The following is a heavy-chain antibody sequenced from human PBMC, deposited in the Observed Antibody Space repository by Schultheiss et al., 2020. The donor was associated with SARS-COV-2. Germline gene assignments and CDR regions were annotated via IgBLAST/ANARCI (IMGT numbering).Heavy chain of an antibody. CDR2: IYYSGST. CDR3: ASKYYDFWSGYSNWFDP. D-gene: IGHD3-3*01. J-gene: IGHJ5*02. CDR1: GGSISSYY. V-gene: IGHV4-39*07. Sequence: SETLSLTCTVSGGSISSYYWSWIRQPPGKGLEWIGSIYYSGSTYYNPSLKSRVTISVDTSKNQFSLKLSSVTAADTAVYYCASKYYDFWSGYSNWFDPWGQGTLVTVSS.